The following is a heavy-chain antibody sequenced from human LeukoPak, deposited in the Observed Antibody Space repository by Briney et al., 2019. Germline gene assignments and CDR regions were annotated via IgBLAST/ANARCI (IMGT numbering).Heavy chain of an antibody. CDR2: ISYSGST. V-gene: IGHV4-59*01. CDR1: GGSISSYY. J-gene: IGHJ5*02. Sequence: SSETLSLTCTVSGGSISSYYWSWIRQPPGKGLEWIAHISYSGSTNYKSSLKSRVTISLDTPKNQFSLKLYSVTAADTAVYYCARDSNWYEDWGQGTLVTVSS. CDR3: ARDSNWYED.